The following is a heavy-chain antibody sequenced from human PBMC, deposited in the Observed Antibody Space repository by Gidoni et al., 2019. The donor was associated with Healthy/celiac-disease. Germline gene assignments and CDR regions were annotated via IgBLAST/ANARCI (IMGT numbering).Heavy chain of an antibody. Sequence: VQLHVSPPGLVTPSETLSLPFTLPCGSISRSYWSCIRQPGGKGLEWIGRIYTSGTINYNPSRKSRVTMSVDTSKNQFARKRRSVTAADTAVYYCARAYGDYGPFDYWGQGTLVTVSS. V-gene: IGHV4-4*07. CDR1: CGSISRSY. D-gene: IGHD4-17*01. J-gene: IGHJ4*02. CDR2: IYTSGTI. CDR3: ARAYGDYGPFDY.